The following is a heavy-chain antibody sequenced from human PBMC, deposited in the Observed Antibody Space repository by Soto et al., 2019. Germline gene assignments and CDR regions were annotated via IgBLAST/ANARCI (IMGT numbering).Heavy chain of an antibody. D-gene: IGHD5-18*01. Sequence: PGGSLRLSCAASGFTFSNAWMSWVRQAPGKGLEWVGRIKSKTDGGTTDYAAPVKGRFTISRDDSKNTLYLQMNSLKTEDTAVYYCTTEWGVAVFLGYNDYYYYYGMDFWGQGTTVTVSS. V-gene: IGHV3-15*01. J-gene: IGHJ6*02. CDR1: GFTFSNAW. CDR2: IKSKTDGGTT. CDR3: TTEWGVAVFLGYNDYYYYYGMDF.